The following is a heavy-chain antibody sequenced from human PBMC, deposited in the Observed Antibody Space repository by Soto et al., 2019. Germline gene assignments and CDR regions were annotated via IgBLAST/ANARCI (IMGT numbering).Heavy chain of an antibody. CDR2: ISYDGSSK. CDR1: GFTFSNYA. J-gene: IGHJ4*02. D-gene: IGHD3-22*01. V-gene: IGHV3-30-3*01. CDR3: ARDLSRGITMIALEIHY. Sequence: GGSLRLSCETSGFTFSNYAMHWVRQAPDKGLELVAIISYDGSSKYYADSVKGRFTISRDNPKSTVYLQMTSLRTEDTAVYYCARDLSRGITMIALEIHYWGQGTLVTVSS.